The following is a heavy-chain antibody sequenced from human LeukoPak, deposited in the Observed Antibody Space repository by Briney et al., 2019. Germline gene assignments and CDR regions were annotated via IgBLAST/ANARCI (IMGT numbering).Heavy chain of an antibody. V-gene: IGHV3-30*18. Sequence: GGSLRLSCAASGFTFSSYGMHWVRQAPGKGLEWVAVISYDGSNKYHADSVKGRFTISRDNSKNTLYLQMNSLRAEDTAVYYCAKAGDYGDFNWFDPWGQGTLVTVSS. CDR3: AKAGDYGDFNWFDP. CDR2: ISYDGSNK. D-gene: IGHD4-17*01. CDR1: GFTFSSYG. J-gene: IGHJ5*02.